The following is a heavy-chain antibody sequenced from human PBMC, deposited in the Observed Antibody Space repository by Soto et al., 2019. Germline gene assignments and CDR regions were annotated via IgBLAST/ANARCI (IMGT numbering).Heavy chain of an antibody. J-gene: IGHJ4*02. V-gene: IGHV4-4*02. D-gene: IGHD6-19*01. Sequence: QVQLQESGPGLVKPSGTLSLTCAVSGGSISSSYWWSWVRQPPGKGLEWIGEIYHSGTTNYNPSLKSRVTISVDMSKSHFSRKLSSVTAADTAVYYCASRVDGNGFFGYWGQGTLVTVSS. CDR2: IYHSGTT. CDR1: GGSISSSYW. CDR3: ASRVDGNGFFGY.